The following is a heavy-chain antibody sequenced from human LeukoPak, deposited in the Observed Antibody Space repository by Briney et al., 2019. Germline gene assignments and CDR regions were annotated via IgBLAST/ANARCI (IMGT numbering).Heavy chain of an antibody. D-gene: IGHD6-13*01. Sequence: ASVKVSCKASGYTFTSYGISWVRQAPGQGLEWMGWISAYNGNTNYAQKLQGRVTMTTDTSTSTAYMELRSLRSDDTAVYYCARVEGYSSSWYPFDYWGQGTLVTVSS. CDR1: GYTFTSYG. J-gene: IGHJ4*02. CDR3: ARVEGYSSSWYPFDY. V-gene: IGHV1-18*01. CDR2: ISAYNGNT.